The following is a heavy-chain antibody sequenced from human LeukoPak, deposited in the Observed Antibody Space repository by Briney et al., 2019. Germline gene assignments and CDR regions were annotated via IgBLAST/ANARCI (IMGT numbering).Heavy chain of an antibody. Sequence: SETLSLTCAVYGGSFSGYYWSWIRQPPGKGLEWIGEINHSGSTNYNPSLKSRVTISVDTSKNQFSLKLSSVTAADTAVYYCARGGGVLRYFDWLLLPDAFDIWGQGTMVTVSS. J-gene: IGHJ3*02. CDR1: GGSFSGYY. D-gene: IGHD3-9*01. CDR2: INHSGST. V-gene: IGHV4-34*01. CDR3: ARGGGVLRYFDWLLLPDAFDI.